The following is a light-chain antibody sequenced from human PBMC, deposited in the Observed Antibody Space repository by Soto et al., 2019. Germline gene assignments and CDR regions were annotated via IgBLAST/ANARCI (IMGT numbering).Light chain of an antibody. CDR2: GAS. V-gene: IGKV3-20*01. Sequence: EIVLTQSPGTLSLSPGEGATLSCRASQSISSNFLAWYQQKRGQAPRLLIHGASNRATGIPDRFSGSGSGTDFTLTITRLEPEDFAVYYCQQYDNLPRTFGQGTKLEIK. J-gene: IGKJ2*01. CDR1: QSISSNF. CDR3: QQYDNLPRT.